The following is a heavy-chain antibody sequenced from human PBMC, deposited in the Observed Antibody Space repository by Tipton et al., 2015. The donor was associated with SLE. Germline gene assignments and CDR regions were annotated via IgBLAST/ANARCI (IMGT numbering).Heavy chain of an antibody. V-gene: IGHV3-33*08. CDR2: IRYDGSNK. D-gene: IGHD3-10*01. CDR3: ASHYGSGS. Sequence: LSLTCTVSGGSISSHYWSWIRQPPGKGLEWVAFIRYDGSNKYYADSVKGRFTISRDNSKNTLYLQMNSLRAEDTAVYYCASHYGSGSWGQGTLVTVSS. CDR1: GGSISSHY. J-gene: IGHJ5*02.